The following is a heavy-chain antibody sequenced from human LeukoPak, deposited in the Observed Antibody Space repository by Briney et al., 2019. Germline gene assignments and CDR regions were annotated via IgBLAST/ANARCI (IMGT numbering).Heavy chain of an antibody. CDR2: INPTGGST. D-gene: IGHD3-10*01. Sequence: ASVKVSCKASGYTFTSYFIHWVRQAPGEGLEWMGIINPTGGSTRYAQKFQGRVTMTRDTSTSTVYMELSSLRSEDTAVYYCARGGYSESFYNPRSYGMDVWGQGTTVIVSS. CDR1: GYTFTSYF. V-gene: IGHV1-46*01. CDR3: ARGGYSESFYNPRSYGMDV. J-gene: IGHJ6*02.